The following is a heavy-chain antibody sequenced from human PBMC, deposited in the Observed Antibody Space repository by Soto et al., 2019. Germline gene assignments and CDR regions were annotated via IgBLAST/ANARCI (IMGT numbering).Heavy chain of an antibody. D-gene: IGHD3-22*01. CDR1: GGSISTYY. CDR2: VYFSGST. CDR3: AGTRGPYYYDSSGHYSYGSPFDY. Sequence: SETLSLTCTVSGGSISTYYWSWIRQPPGKGLEWIGYVYFSGSTNYSPSLESRVTMSLDTSKNQVSLNLASVTAADTAVYYCAGTRGPYYYDSSGHYSYGSPFDYCGEGTLGAVSS. V-gene: IGHV4-59*01. J-gene: IGHJ4*02.